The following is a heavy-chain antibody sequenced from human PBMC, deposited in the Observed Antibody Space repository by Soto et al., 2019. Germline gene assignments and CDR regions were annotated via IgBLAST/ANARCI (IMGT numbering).Heavy chain of an antibody. CDR3: ARHYYYDSSGVTAYFDY. D-gene: IGHD3-22*01. V-gene: IGHV4-39*01. Sequence: ASETLSLTCTVSGGSISSSSYYWGWIRQPPGKGLEWIGSIYYSGSTYYNPSLKSRVTISVDTSKNQFSLKLSSVTAADTAVYYCARHYYYDSSGVTAYFDYWGQGTLVTVSS. CDR2: IYYSGST. CDR1: GGSISSSSYY. J-gene: IGHJ4*02.